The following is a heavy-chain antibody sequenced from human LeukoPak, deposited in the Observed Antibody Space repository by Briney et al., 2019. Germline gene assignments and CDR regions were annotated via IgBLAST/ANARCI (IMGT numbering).Heavy chain of an antibody. CDR1: GYIFTSYH. CDR3: ARGLYSGWYVY. Sequence: ASVTVSCEASGYIFTSYHMHWLRQAPGQGLEWMGIINPNSGSASYAQEFQGRVTMTRDTSTSTVYMELSSLTSQDTAVYYCARGLYSGWYVYWGQGTLVTVSS. CDR2: INPNSGSA. J-gene: IGHJ4*02. V-gene: IGHV1-46*01. D-gene: IGHD6-19*01.